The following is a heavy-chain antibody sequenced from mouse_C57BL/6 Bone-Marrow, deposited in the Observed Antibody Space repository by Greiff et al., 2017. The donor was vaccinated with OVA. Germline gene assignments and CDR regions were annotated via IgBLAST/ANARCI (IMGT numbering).Heavy chain of an antibody. Sequence: QVQLQQPGAELVKPGASVKLSCKASGYTFTSYWMHWVKQRTGRGLEWIGMIDPNSGGTKYNEKFKSKATLTVDKPSSTAYMQLSSLTSEDSAVYCCARGYYYGSSFWFAYWGQGTLVTVSA. CDR3: ARGYYYGSSFWFAY. D-gene: IGHD1-1*01. V-gene: IGHV1-72*01. J-gene: IGHJ3*01. CDR2: IDPNSGGT. CDR1: GYTFTSYW.